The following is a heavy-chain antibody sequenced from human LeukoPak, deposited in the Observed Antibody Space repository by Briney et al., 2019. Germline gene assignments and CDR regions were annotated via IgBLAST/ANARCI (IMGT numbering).Heavy chain of an antibody. CDR3: AKGKGQQLVKGAFDI. CDR2: ISSSSSYI. CDR1: GFTSSSYS. J-gene: IGHJ3*02. V-gene: IGHV3-21*04. D-gene: IGHD6-13*01. Sequence: GGSLRLSCAASGFTSSSYSMNWVRQAPGKGLEWVSSISSSSSYIYYADSVKGRFTISRDNAKNSLYLQMNSLRAEDMALYYCAKGKGQQLVKGAFDIWGQGTMVTVSS.